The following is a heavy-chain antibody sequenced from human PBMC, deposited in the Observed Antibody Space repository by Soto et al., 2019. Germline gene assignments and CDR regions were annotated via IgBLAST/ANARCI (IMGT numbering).Heavy chain of an antibody. D-gene: IGHD2-15*01. CDR3: ARFRSGIGWDF. J-gene: IGHJ4*02. V-gene: IGHV3-23*01. Sequence: EVQVLESGGGLEQPGGSLRLSCAASGFTFRSYVMSWVRQAPGKGLEWVSSISGTGGSRYYADSVKGRFTISRDNSNNTVYLQMDSLRAEDTAIYYCARFRSGIGWDFWGQGTLVTVS. CDR2: ISGTGGSR. CDR1: GFTFRSYV.